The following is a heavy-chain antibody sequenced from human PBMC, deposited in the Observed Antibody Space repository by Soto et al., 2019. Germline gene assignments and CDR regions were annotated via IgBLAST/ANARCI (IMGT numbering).Heavy chain of an antibody. V-gene: IGHV3-53*02. J-gene: IGHJ4*02. D-gene: IGHD2-21*01. CDR1: GFTVSSNY. Sequence: EVQLVETGGGLIQPGGSLRLSCAASGFTVSSNYMSWVRQAPGKGLEWVSGITGGGRTEYAASVKGRFTISRDSSKNTVYLQMNSLRAEDTAMYYCAKDAVYNDGLWLVSDWGQGTLVTVS. CDR3: AKDAVYNDGLWLVSD. CDR2: ITGGGRT.